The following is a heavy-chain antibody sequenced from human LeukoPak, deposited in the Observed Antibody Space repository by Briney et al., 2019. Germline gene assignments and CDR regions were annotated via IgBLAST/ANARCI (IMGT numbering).Heavy chain of an antibody. CDR1: GFTFSSYS. V-gene: IGHV3-21*01. J-gene: IGHJ4*02. CDR3: ARDVRQRGFDY. CDR2: ISSSSSYI. Sequence: GGSLGLSCAASGFTFSSYSMNWVRQAPGKGLEWVSSISSSSSYIYYADSVKGRFTISRDNAKNSLYLQMNSLRAEDTAVYYCARDVRQRGFDYWGQGTLVTVSS. D-gene: IGHD6-25*01.